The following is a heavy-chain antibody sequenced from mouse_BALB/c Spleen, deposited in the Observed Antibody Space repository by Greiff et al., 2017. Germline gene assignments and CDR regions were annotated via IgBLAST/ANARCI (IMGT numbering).Heavy chain of an antibody. D-gene: IGHD1-1*01. CDR3: ARRGLYFYAMDY. Sequence: EVKLMESGGGLVQPGGSLKLSCAASGFTFSSYTMSWVRQTPEKRLEWVAYISNGGGSTYYPDTVKGRFTISRDNAKNTLYLQMSSLKSEDTAMYYCARRGLYFYAMDYWGQGTSVTVSS. V-gene: IGHV5-12-2*01. CDR2: ISNGGGST. J-gene: IGHJ4*01. CDR1: GFTFSSYT.